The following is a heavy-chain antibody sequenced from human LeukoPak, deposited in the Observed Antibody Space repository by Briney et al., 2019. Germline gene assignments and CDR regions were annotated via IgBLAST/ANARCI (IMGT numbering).Heavy chain of an antibody. Sequence: PGGSLRLSCAASGFTFSSYAMHWVRQAPGKGLEWVAVISYVGSNKYYADSVKGRFTISRDNSKNTLYLQMNSLRAEDTAVYYCARAPTYDSSGYYLDYWGQGTLVTVSS. J-gene: IGHJ4*02. CDR3: ARAPTYDSSGYYLDY. V-gene: IGHV3-30-3*01. CDR1: GFTFSSYA. CDR2: ISYVGSNK. D-gene: IGHD3-22*01.